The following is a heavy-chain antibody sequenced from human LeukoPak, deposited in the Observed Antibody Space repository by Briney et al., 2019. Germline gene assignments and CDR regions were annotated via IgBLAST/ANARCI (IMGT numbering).Heavy chain of an antibody. CDR1: GFTVSSNY. Sequence: GGSLRLSCAASGFTVSSNYMSWVRQAPGKGLEWVSVIYSGGSTYYADSVKGRFTISRDNSKNTLYLQMNSLRAEDTAVYYCARDCCRGTQAGWYYYGMDVWGQGTTVTVSS. CDR3: ARDCCRGTQAGWYYYGMDV. CDR2: IYSGGST. V-gene: IGHV3-66*02. D-gene: IGHD2-21*01. J-gene: IGHJ6*02.